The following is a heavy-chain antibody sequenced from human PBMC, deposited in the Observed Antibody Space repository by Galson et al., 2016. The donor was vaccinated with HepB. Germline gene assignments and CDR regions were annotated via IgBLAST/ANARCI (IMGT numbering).Heavy chain of an antibody. D-gene: IGHD1-1*01. Sequence: SLRLSCAASGFSLSNYVMHWVRQAPGKGLVWVSRINPDGIEIRTLYADFVKGRFTISRDNARNTLYLEMSSLRAEDTGVYYCARDLNWKLLDYWGQGSLVAVSS. CDR1: GFSLSNYV. CDR3: ARDLNWKLLDY. J-gene: IGHJ4*02. V-gene: IGHV3-74*01. CDR2: INPDGIEIRT.